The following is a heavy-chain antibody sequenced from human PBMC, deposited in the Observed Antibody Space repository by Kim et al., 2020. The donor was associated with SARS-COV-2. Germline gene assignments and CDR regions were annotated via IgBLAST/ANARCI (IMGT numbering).Heavy chain of an antibody. CDR1: GYNFTTYA. Sequence: ASVKVSCKASGYNFTTYAMNWVRQAPGQGFERIGWINTNTGNPTYAQAFTGRFVFSLDTSASTAYLQISRLKAEDTAVYYCATGRWGQGTLVTVSS. CDR2: INTNTGNP. J-gene: IGHJ4*02. V-gene: IGHV7-4-1*02. CDR3: ATGR.